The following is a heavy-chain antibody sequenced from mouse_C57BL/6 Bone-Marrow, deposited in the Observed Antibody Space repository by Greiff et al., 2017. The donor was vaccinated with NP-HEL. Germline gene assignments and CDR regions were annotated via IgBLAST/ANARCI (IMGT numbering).Heavy chain of an antibody. CDR1: GFTFSDYY. D-gene: IGHD2-4*01. J-gene: IGHJ4*01. V-gene: IGHV5-16*01. Sequence: DVQLVESEGGLVQPGSSMKLSCTTSGFTFSDYYMAWVRQVPEKGLDWVANINYDGSSTYYLDSLKSRFIISRDNAKSILYLQMSSLKSEDTATYYCAREGGLRRRTYAMDYWGQGTSVTVSS. CDR2: INYDGSST. CDR3: AREGGLRRRTYAMDY.